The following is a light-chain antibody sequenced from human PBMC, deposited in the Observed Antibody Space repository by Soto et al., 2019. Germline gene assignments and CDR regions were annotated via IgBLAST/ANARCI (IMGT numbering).Light chain of an antibody. Sequence: QSALTQPASVSGSPGQSITISCTGTRSDVGGYNYVSWYQQQPGEAPKLMIYEVSNRPSGASNRFSGSKSGNTASLTISGLQAEDEADYFCSSYSSSSTYVFGTGPKLTVL. CDR2: EVS. CDR3: SSYSSSSTYV. CDR1: RSDVGGYNY. J-gene: IGLJ1*01. V-gene: IGLV2-14*01.